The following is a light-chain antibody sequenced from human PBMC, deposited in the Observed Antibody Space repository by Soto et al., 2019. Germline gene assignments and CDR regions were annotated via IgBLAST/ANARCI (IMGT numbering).Light chain of an antibody. CDR2: AAS. J-gene: IGKJ3*01. CDR3: QQSYSAPLT. CDR1: ENIKVY. V-gene: IGKV1-39*01. Sequence: IQMTQSPPSLSASVGDRVTITCRTSENIKVYLNWYQQKPGKAPKLMIYAASSLQSGVPSRFCGRGSGREFTLIISSLQPEDFATFYCQQSYSAPLTFGPGTKVDFK.